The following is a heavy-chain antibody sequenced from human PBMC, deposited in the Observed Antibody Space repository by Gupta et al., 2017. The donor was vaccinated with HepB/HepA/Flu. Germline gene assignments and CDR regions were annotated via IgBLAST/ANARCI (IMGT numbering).Heavy chain of an antibody. CDR2: ISGSGGST. CDR1: GFTFSSYA. Sequence: EVQLLESGGGLVQPGGSLRLSCAASGFTFSSYALSWVRPAPGKGLEWVSAISGSGGSTYYADSVKGRFTISRDNSKNTLYLQMNSLRAEDTAVYYCAKDRPDYGDFPPPLDYWGQGTLVTVSS. V-gene: IGHV3-23*01. CDR3: AKDRPDYGDFPPPLDY. D-gene: IGHD4-17*01. J-gene: IGHJ4*02.